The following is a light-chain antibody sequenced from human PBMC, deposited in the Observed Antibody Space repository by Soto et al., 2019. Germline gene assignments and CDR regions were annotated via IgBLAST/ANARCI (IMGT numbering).Light chain of an antibody. CDR3: QQYNNWPLT. CDR1: QRVSND. J-gene: IGKJ4*01. Sequence: EIVMTQSPTTLPVSPGERATLSCRASQRVSNDFAWCQQRPGQAPRLLIYGASTRATGIPARFSGSGSGTEFTLTISSLQSEDFAVYYCQQYNNWPLTFGGGTKVDI. V-gene: IGKV3-15*01. CDR2: GAS.